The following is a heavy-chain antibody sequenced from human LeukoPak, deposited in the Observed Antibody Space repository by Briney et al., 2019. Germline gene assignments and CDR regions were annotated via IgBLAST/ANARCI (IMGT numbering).Heavy chain of an antibody. V-gene: IGHV3-30*18. Sequence: GGSLRLSCAASGFTLRYYGMHWVRQAPGKGLEWVAFISYDGSKKRYADSVEGRFTISRDNAKNPLYLQMNSLRVEDTAVYYCAKEGRSLQTYWGQGTLVTVSS. CDR2: ISYDGSKK. J-gene: IGHJ4*02. CDR3: AKEGRSLQTY. D-gene: IGHD5-24*01. CDR1: GFTLRYYG.